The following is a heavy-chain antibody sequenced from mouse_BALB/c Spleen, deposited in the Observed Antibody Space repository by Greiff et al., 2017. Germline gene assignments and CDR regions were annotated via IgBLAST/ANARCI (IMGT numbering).Heavy chain of an antibody. J-gene: IGHJ3*01. V-gene: IGHV1S56*01. CDR3: ARFEITTCAY. CDR1: GYTFTSYY. D-gene: IGHD2-4*01. Sequence: QVQLQQSGPELVEPGASVKMSCKASGYTFTSYYIHWVKQRPGQGLEWIGWIYPGDGSTKYNEKFKGKTTLTADKSSSTAYMLLSSLTSEDSAIYFCARFEITTCAYWGQGTLVTVSA. CDR2: IYPGDGST.